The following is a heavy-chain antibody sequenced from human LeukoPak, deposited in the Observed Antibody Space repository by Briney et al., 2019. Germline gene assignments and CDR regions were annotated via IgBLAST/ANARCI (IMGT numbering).Heavy chain of an antibody. CDR2: IYYSGST. V-gene: IGHV4-31*03. CDR1: GGSVSSGGYY. CDR3: ARSLGWGSTFDY. J-gene: IGHJ4*02. Sequence: PSQTLSLTCTVSGGSVSSGGYYWSWIRQHPGKGLEWIGYIYYSGSTYYNPSLKSRVTISVDTSKNQFSLKLSSVTAADTAVYYCARSLGWGSTFDYWGQGTLVTVSS. D-gene: IGHD7-27*01.